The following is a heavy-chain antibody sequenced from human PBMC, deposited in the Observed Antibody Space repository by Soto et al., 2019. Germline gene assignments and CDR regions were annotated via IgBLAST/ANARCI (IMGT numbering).Heavy chain of an antibody. CDR1: GFTFDDYA. Sequence: EVQLVESGGGLVQPGRSLRLSCAASGFTFDDYAMHWVRQAPGKGLEWVSGISWNSGSIGYADSVKGRFTISRDNAKNSLYLQLNSLRADDTALYYCAKDLNSGDDLRETGTIFDYWGQGTLVTVSS. CDR3: AKDLNSGDDLRETGTIFDY. D-gene: IGHD5-12*01. V-gene: IGHV3-9*01. CDR2: ISWNSGSI. J-gene: IGHJ4*02.